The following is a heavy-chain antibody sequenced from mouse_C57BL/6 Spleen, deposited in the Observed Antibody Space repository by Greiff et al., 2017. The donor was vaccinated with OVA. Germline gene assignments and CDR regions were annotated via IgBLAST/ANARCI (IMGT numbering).Heavy chain of an antibody. CDR3: TRYDYDEAY. V-gene: IGHV5-9-1*02. J-gene: IGHJ3*01. Sequence: EVMLVESGEGLVKPGGSLKLSCAASGFTFSSYAMSWVRQTPGKRLEWVAYISSGGDYIYYADTVKGRFTISRDNARNTLYLQMSSLKSEDTAMYYCTRYDYDEAYWGQGTLVTVSA. CDR2: ISSGGDYI. CDR1: GFTFSSYA. D-gene: IGHD2-4*01.